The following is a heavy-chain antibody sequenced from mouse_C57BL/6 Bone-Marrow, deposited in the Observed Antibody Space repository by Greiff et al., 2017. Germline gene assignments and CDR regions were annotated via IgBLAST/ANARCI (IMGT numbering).Heavy chain of an antibody. CDR3: APLQGFAY. CDR2: ISSGGSYT. J-gene: IGHJ3*01. D-gene: IGHD6-1*01. CDR1: GFTFSSYG. V-gene: IGHV5-6*01. Sequence: EVKLVESGGDLVKPGGSLKLSCAASGFTFSSYGMSWVRQTPDKRLEWVATISSGGSYTYYPDSVKGRFTISRDNAKNTLYLQMSSLKSEDTAMYYCAPLQGFAYWGQGTLVTVSA.